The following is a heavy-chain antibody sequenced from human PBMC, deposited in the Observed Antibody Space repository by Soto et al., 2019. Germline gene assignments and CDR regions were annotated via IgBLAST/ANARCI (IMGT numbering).Heavy chain of an antibody. CDR2: INNSGST. Sequence: SSETLSLTGTVSCGSIISGDYYWSWIRHHPGKGLEWIGYINNSGSTYNNPSLQSRVTISVDTSKNQFSLKLSSVTAADTAVYYCARARGSRPMYYYYGMDVWGQGTTVTVSS. CDR3: ARARGSRPMYYYYGMDV. V-gene: IGHV4-31*03. D-gene: IGHD1-26*01. CDR1: CGSIISGDYY. J-gene: IGHJ6*02.